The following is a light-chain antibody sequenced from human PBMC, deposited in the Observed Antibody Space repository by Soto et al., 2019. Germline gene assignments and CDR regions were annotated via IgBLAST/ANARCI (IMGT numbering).Light chain of an antibody. CDR2: VAS. Sequence: ETVLTQSPGTLSLSPGERATLSCRASQSVSSNYLAWYQHIPGQAPRLLIYVASNRATGIPDRFSGSGSGTDVTLRISSLEHEDFAVYYCQQFDRSLSSWTFGQGTKGE. CDR1: QSVSSNY. J-gene: IGKJ1*01. V-gene: IGKV3-20*01. CDR3: QQFDRSLSSWT.